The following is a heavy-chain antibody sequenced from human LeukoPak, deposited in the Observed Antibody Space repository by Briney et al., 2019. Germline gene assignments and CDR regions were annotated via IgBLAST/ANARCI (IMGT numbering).Heavy chain of an antibody. CDR2: ISGGSSTI. V-gene: IGHV3-48*04. D-gene: IGHD5-18*01. CDR3: AKDIVNGDDGYSYGYNY. CDR1: GFSFSSYS. J-gene: IGHJ4*02. Sequence: PGGSLRLSCAASGFSFSSYSMNWVRQAPGKGLEWVSYISGGSSTIYYADSVKGRFTISRDNAKNSLYLQMNSLRAEDTALYYCAKDIVNGDDGYSYGYNYWGQGTLVTVSS.